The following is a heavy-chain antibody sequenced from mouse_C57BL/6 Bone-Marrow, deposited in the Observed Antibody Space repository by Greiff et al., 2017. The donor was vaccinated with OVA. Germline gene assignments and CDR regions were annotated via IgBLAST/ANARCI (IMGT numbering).Heavy chain of an antibody. CDR3: ARHANYSNYAYAMDY. D-gene: IGHD2-5*01. Sequence: FTISRDNAKNTLYLQMSRLKSEDTAMYYCARHANYSNYAYAMDYWGQGTSVTVSS. J-gene: IGHJ4*01. V-gene: IGHV5-12*01.